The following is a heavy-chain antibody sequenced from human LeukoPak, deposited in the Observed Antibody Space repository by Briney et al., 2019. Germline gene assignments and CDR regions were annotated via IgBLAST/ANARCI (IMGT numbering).Heavy chain of an antibody. V-gene: IGHV3-7*01. D-gene: IGHD6-19*01. CDR3: ARRDTTGWYYFDY. CDR2: INQDGSEK. CDR1: GFTFRNYW. J-gene: IGHJ4*02. Sequence: GGSLRLSCAASGFTFRNYWMSWVRQAPGKGLEWVANINQDGSEKYYVDSVKGRFTISRDNAKNSLFLQMSSLRAEDTAVYYCARRDTTGWYYFDYWGQGTLVTVSS.